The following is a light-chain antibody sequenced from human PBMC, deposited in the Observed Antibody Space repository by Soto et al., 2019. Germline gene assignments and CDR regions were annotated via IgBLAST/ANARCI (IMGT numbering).Light chain of an antibody. CDR2: EVT. J-gene: IGLJ2*01. CDR1: SSDVGGYKY. CDR3: SSYAGSNRRV. Sequence: QSALTQPPSASGSPGQSVTISCTGTSSDVGGYKYVSWYQQHPGKAPKLMIYEVTKRPSGVPDRFSGSKSGNTASLTVSGLQAEDEADYYCSSYAGSNRRVFGGGTKVTVL. V-gene: IGLV2-8*01.